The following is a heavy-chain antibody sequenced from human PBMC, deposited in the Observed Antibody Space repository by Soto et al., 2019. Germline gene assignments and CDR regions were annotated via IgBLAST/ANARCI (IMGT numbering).Heavy chain of an antibody. D-gene: IGHD6-13*01. J-gene: IGHJ6*02. CDR3: ARHGEYSSSWAYYYYGMDV. V-gene: IGHV4-39*01. CDR1: GGSISSSSYY. CDR2: IYYSGST. Sequence: SETLSLTCTVSGGSISSSSYYWGWIRQPPGKGLEWIGSIYYSGSTYYNPSLKSRVTISVDTSKNQFSLKLSSVTAADTAVYYCARHGEYSSSWAYYYYGMDVWGQGTTVTVSS.